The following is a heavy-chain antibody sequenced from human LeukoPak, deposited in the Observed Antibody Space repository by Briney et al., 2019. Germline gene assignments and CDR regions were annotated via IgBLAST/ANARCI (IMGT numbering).Heavy chain of an antibody. CDR1: GFTFSSYA. J-gene: IGHJ5*02. V-gene: IGHV3-64*01. Sequence: PGGSLRLSCAAPGFTFSSYAMHWVRQAPGKGLEYVSAISSNGGSTYYANSVKGRFTISRDNSKNTLYLQMGSLRAEDMAVYYCARAVTYLDPWGQGTLVTVSS. CDR3: ARAVTYLDP. D-gene: IGHD4-11*01. CDR2: ISSNGGST.